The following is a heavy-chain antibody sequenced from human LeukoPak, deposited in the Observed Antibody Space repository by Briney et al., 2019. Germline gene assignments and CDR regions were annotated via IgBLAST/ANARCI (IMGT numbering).Heavy chain of an antibody. CDR2: IYYSGST. CDR1: GGSISGYY. D-gene: IGHD3-10*01. Sequence: SETLSLTCTVSGGSISGYYWSWIRQPPGKGLEWIGYIYYSGSTNYNPSLKSRVTISVDTSKNQFSLKLSSVTAADTAVYYCAGYYGSGSRNWFDPWGQGTLVTVSS. CDR3: AGYYGSGSRNWFDP. J-gene: IGHJ5*02. V-gene: IGHV4-59*01.